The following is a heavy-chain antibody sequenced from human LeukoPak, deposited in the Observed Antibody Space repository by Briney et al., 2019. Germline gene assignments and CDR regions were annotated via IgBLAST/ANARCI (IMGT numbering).Heavy chain of an antibody. J-gene: IGHJ4*02. CDR1: GYTFTSYG. CDR2: ISAYNGNT. Sequence: ASVKVSCKASGYTFTSYGISWVRQAPGQGLEWMGWISAYNGNTNYAQKLQGRVTMTTDTSTSTAYMELRSLRSDDTAVYYCARDSPPSHDFWSGSDYWGQGTLVTVSS. D-gene: IGHD3-3*01. V-gene: IGHV1-18*01. CDR3: ARDSPPSHDFWSGSDY.